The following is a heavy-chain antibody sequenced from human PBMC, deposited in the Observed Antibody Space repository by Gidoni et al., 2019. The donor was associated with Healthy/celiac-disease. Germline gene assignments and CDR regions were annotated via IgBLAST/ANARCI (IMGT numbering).Heavy chain of an antibody. J-gene: IGHJ3*02. CDR1: GGSISSYY. CDR3: ARAPRDAILDAFDI. Sequence: QVQLQESGPGLVKPSETLSLTCTVSGGSISSYYWSWIRQPPGKGLEWIGYIYYSGSTNYNPSLKSRVTISVDTSKNQFSLKLSSVTAADTAVYYCARAPRDAILDAFDIWGQGTMVTVSS. V-gene: IGHV4-59*01. CDR2: IYYSGST.